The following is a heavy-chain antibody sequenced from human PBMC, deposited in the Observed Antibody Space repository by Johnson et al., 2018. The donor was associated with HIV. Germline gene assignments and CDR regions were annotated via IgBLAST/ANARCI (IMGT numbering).Heavy chain of an antibody. CDR1: GFTVSSTY. Sequence: VQLVESGGGLIQPGGSLRLSCAASGFTVSSTYMSWVRQAPGKGLEWVSAIYSGGSTYYADSVKGRFTISRDNSKNTLDLQMNSLRAEDTAVYYCAREKLDSSGYYDAFDIWGQGTMVTVSS. J-gene: IGHJ3*02. V-gene: IGHV3-53*01. D-gene: IGHD3-22*01. CDR2: IYSGGST. CDR3: AREKLDSSGYYDAFDI.